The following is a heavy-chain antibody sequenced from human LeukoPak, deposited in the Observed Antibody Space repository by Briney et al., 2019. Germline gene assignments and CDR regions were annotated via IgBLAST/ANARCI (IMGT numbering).Heavy chain of an antibody. CDR3: ATEDRHPDDAFDI. V-gene: IGHV1-18*04. J-gene: IGHJ3*02. CDR1: GYTFTDYS. Sequence: VASVKVSCKASGYTFTDYSMHWVRQAPGQGLEWMGWISAYNGHTNYEQYLQGRVTLTTDTSTSTAYMELRSLRSDDTAVYYCATEDRHPDDAFDIWGQGTMVTVSS. CDR2: ISAYNGHT.